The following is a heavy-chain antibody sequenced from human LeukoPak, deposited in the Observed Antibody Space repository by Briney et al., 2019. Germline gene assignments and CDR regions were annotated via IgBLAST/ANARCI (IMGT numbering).Heavy chain of an antibody. CDR2: IYYSGST. J-gene: IGHJ4*02. D-gene: IGHD3-3*01. V-gene: IGHV4-59*08. CDR1: GGSISSYY. Sequence: SETLSLTCTVSGGSISSYYWSWIRQPPGKGLEWIGYIYYSGSTNYNPSLKSRVTISVDTSKNQFSLKLSSVTAADTAVYYCARHGYYDFFHYWGQGTLVTVSS. CDR3: ARHGYYDFFHY.